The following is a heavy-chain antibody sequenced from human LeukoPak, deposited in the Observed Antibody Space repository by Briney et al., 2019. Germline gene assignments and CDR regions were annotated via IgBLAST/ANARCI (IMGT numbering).Heavy chain of an antibody. Sequence: GGSLRLSCATSGFTFNNYNMNWVRQAPGRALEWVASITSSGTYIFYADSVKGRFTISRDNAKNSLYLQMNSLGPEDTAVYYCARDPYSGNYGNYYYYYMDVWGKGTTVTISS. D-gene: IGHD1-26*01. V-gene: IGHV3-21*01. J-gene: IGHJ6*03. CDR2: ITSSGTYI. CDR1: GFTFNNYN. CDR3: ARDPYSGNYGNYYYYYMDV.